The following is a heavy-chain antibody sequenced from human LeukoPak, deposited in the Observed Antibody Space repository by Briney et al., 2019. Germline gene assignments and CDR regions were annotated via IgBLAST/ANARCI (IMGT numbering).Heavy chain of an antibody. V-gene: IGHV4-34*01. CDR2: INHSGST. Sequence: SETLSLTCVVYGGSFSGYYWSWIRQPPGKGLEWIGEINHSGSTNYNPSLKSRVTISVDTSKNQFSLKLSSVTAADTAVYYCASSLEGYCSGGSCPYYYYYGMDVWGQGTTVTVSS. D-gene: IGHD2-15*01. CDR3: ASSLEGYCSGGSCPYYYYYGMDV. J-gene: IGHJ6*02. CDR1: GGSFSGYY.